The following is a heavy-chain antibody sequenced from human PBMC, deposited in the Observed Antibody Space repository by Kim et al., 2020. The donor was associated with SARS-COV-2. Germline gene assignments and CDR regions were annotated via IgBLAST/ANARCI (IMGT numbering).Heavy chain of an antibody. CDR3: AKIVYPWDYYYGMDV. V-gene: IGHV3-30*18. J-gene: IGHJ6*02. CDR1: GFTFNTYG. CDR2: ISYDGSDK. Sequence: GGSLRLSCAASGFTFNTYGMHWVRQAPGKGLEWVAVISYDGSDKYYADSVKGRFTISRDNSKNTLYLQMNSLRAEDTAVYSCAKIVYPWDYYYGMDVWGQGTTVTVSS. D-gene: IGHD1-26*01.